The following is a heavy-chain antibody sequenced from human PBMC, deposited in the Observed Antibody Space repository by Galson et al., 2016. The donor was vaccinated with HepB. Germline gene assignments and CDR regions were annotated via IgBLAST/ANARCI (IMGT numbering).Heavy chain of an antibody. Sequence: SLRLSCAASGFTFSSYAMHWVRQAPGKGLEWVAVISYDGNNKLYADSVKGRFTISRDNSKNTLYLQMNSLRPEDTAVYYCARDFPYSSSSPYYGMDVWGQGTTVTVSS. V-gene: IGHV3-30*04. D-gene: IGHD6-6*01. CDR2: ISYDGNNK. CDR3: ARDFPYSSSSPYYGMDV. CDR1: GFTFSSYA. J-gene: IGHJ6*02.